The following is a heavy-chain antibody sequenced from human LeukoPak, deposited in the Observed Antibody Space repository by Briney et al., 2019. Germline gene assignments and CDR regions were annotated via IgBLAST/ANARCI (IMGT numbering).Heavy chain of an antibody. D-gene: IGHD3-22*01. J-gene: IGHJ4*02. CDR2: IYYSGST. CDR3: AGQRGEDYYDSSGYFDY. Sequence: SETLSLTCTVSGGSISSSSYYWGWIRQPPGKGLEWIGSIYYSGSTYYNPSLKSRVTISVDTSKNQFSLKLSSVTAADTAVYYCAGQRGEDYYDSSGYFDYWGRGTLVTVSS. V-gene: IGHV4-39*01. CDR1: GGSISSSSYY.